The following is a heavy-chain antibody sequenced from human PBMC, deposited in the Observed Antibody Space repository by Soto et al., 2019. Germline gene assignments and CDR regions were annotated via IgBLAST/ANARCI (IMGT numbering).Heavy chain of an antibody. CDR3: ARGVVGYYDSSGYYPH. V-gene: IGHV1-18*01. Sequence: ASVKVSCKASGYNFTSYGMRWLRQAPGQGLEGMGWISAYNGNKNYAQKLQGRVTMTTDTSTSTAYMALSSLRSDDTAVYYCARGVVGYYDSSGYYPHWGQGTLVTVSS. J-gene: IGHJ4*02. D-gene: IGHD3-22*01. CDR1: GYNFTSYG. CDR2: ISAYNGNK.